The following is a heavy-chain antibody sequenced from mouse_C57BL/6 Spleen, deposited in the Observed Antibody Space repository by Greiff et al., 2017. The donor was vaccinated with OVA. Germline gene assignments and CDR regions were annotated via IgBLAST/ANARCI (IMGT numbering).Heavy chain of an antibody. J-gene: IGHJ2*01. V-gene: IGHV5-17*01. CDR3: ASNTTVRGYFDY. CDR2: ISSGSSTI. CDR1: GFTFSDYG. Sequence: EVQLVESGGGLVKPGGSLKLSCAASGFTFSDYGMHWVRQAPEKGLEWVAYISSGSSTIYYADTVKGRFTISRDNAKNTQSLQMTSLRSEDTAMFYCASNTTVRGYFDYWGQGTTLTVSS. D-gene: IGHD1-1*01.